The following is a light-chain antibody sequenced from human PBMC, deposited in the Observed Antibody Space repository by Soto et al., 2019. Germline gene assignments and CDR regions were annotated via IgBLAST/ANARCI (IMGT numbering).Light chain of an antibody. V-gene: IGLV2-23*01. CDR2: EGS. J-gene: IGLJ2*01. CDR1: SSDIGGYIL. CDR3: CSYVGSDTYVI. Sequence: QSALTQPASVSGSPGQSITISCTGTSSDIGGYILVSWYQQEPGKAPKLMIYEGSKRPSGVSNRFSGSKSGNTASLTISGLQAEDEAHYSCCSYVGSDTYVIFGGGTKLTV.